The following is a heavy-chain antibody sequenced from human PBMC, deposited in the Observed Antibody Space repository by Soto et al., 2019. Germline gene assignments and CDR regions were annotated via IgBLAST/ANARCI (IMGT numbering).Heavy chain of an antibody. CDR2: IYHSGST. V-gene: IGHV4-38-2*02. Sequence: TLSLTCDVSDSSISGAFYWGWVRQSPGKGLEWIGSIYHSGSTYYNPSLKSRVTISIDTSENHFSLELNSVTAADMGLYYCARDLVYYGNYYYTMDVWGQGITVTVSS. CDR3: ARDLVYYGNYYYTMDV. D-gene: IGHD3-16*01. CDR1: DSSISGAFY. J-gene: IGHJ6*02.